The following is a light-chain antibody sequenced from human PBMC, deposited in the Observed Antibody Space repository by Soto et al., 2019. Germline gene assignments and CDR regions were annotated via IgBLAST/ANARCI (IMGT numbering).Light chain of an antibody. J-gene: IGKJ2*01. V-gene: IGKV3-20*01. CDR2: GAS. Sequence: EIVLTQSPGTLSLSPGERATLSCRASQSVSSSYLAWYQQKPGQAPRLLIYGASSRATGIPDSFRGSGSGTDFTLTISRLEPEDFAVYYCQQYGSSPPYTFGQGTKLEIK. CDR3: QQYGSSPPYT. CDR1: QSVSSSY.